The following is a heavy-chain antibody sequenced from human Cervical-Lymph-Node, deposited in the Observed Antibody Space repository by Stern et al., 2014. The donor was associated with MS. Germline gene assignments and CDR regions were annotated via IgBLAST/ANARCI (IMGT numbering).Heavy chain of an antibody. D-gene: IGHD4-23*01. CDR2: ISSGGSYI. V-gene: IGHV3-21*01. J-gene: IGHJ4*02. Sequence: EMPLVESGGGLVKPGGSLRLSCAASGFTFSSYSMNWVRQAPGKGLEWVASISSGGSYIYYADSLKGRFTISRDNAKNSLYLQMNSLRAEDTAVYYCARGRGGNYRYYFDYWGQGTLVTVSS. CDR3: ARGRGGNYRYYFDY. CDR1: GFTFSSYS.